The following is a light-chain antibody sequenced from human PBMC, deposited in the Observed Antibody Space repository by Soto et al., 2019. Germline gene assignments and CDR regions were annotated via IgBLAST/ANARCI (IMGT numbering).Light chain of an antibody. CDR2: LAS. CDR3: QYLNSLPLS. J-gene: IGKJ4*01. V-gene: IGKV1-9*01. CDR1: QGIRSY. Sequence: DIQLTQSPASLSASVGDRVTITCRASQGIRSYLAWYQQKPGKAPKLLIFLASTLQSGVPSRFSGSGSGTDFSLTINSLQPEDVATYYCQYLNSLPLSFGGGTKVDIK.